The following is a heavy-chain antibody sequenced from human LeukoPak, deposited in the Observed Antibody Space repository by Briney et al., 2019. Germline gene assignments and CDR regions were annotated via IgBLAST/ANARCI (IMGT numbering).Heavy chain of an antibody. D-gene: IGHD3-9*01. Sequence: PGGSLRLCCAASGFTFSGYYMSWIRQAPGKGLEWVSYISSSSSYTNYADSVKGRFTISRDNAKNSLYLQMNSLRAEDTAVYYCARGLPYFDPPPDYWGQGTLVTVSS. J-gene: IGHJ4*02. V-gene: IGHV3-11*06. CDR2: ISSSSSYT. CDR3: ARGLPYFDPPPDY. CDR1: GFTFSGYY.